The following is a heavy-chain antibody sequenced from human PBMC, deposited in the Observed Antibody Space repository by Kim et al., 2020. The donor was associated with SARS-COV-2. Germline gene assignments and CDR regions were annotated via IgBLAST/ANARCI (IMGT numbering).Heavy chain of an antibody. Sequence: SETLSLTCTVSGGSISSSSYYWGWIRQPPGKGLEWIGSIYYSGSTYYNPSLKSRVTISVDTSKNQFSLKLSSVTAADTAVYYCASTPYGSGSYYIPTFDYWGQGTLVTVSS. CDR1: GGSISSSSYY. J-gene: IGHJ4*02. V-gene: IGHV4-39*07. CDR2: IYYSGST. D-gene: IGHD3-10*01. CDR3: ASTPYGSGSYYIPTFDY.